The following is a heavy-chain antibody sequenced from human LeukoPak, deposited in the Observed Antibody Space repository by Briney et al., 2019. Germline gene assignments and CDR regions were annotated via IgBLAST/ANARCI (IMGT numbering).Heavy chain of an antibody. D-gene: IGHD4-23*01. J-gene: IGHJ4*02. V-gene: IGHV3-21*01. Sequence: PGGSLRLSCAASGFTFSGYSMNWVRQAPGKGLEWVSSISSSGNYIYYADSLKGRFTISRDNARNSLYLQMNSLRAEDTAVYYCARAGLRWSLRSIFDYWGQGTLVTVSS. CDR3: ARAGLRWSLRSIFDY. CDR2: ISSSGNYI. CDR1: GFTFSGYS.